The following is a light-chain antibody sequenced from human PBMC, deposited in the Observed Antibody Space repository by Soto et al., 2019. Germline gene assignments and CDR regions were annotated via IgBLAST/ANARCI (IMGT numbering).Light chain of an antibody. Sequence: DIQLTQSPSFLSASVGDRVTITCRASQGIAGSLAWYQQKPGKPPKLLIYAESTLQSGVPSRFSGSGSGTEFTLTISSLQPDDFATYYCQQANSFPLTFGGGTKVDIK. J-gene: IGKJ4*01. CDR2: AES. CDR1: QGIAGS. CDR3: QQANSFPLT. V-gene: IGKV1-9*01.